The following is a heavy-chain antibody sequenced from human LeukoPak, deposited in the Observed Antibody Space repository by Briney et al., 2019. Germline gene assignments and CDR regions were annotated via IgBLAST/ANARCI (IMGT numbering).Heavy chain of an antibody. V-gene: IGHV3-21*01. CDR1: GFTFSSYS. D-gene: IGHD6-25*01. CDR2: ISSSSSYI. J-gene: IGHJ4*02. CDR3: ARDGGVY. Sequence: GGSLRLSCAASGFTFSSYSMIWVRQAPGMGLEWVSSISSSSSYIYYGDSVRGRFTISRDNAKNSLYLQMNSLRAEDTAVYYCARDGGVYWGQGTLVTVSS.